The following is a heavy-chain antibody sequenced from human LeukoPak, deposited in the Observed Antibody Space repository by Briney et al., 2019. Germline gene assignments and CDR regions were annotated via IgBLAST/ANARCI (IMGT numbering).Heavy chain of an antibody. V-gene: IGHV3-33*01. CDR3: ASGRYSNYFDY. Sequence: PGGSLRLSCKASGFTFRNYGMDWVRQAPGKGLEWVAIIWYDGSNKYSADSVKGRFTISRDNSKNTLYLQMNSLRAEDTAVYYCASGRYSNYFDYWGQGTLVTVSS. D-gene: IGHD4-11*01. CDR1: GFTFRNYG. J-gene: IGHJ4*02. CDR2: IWYDGSNK.